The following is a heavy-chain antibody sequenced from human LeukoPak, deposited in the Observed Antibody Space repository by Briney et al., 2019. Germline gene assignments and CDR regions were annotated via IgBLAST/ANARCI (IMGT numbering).Heavy chain of an antibody. D-gene: IGHD3-22*01. J-gene: IGHJ4*02. V-gene: IGHV3-30*18. CDR1: GFTFSSYG. CDR2: ISYDGSNK. CDR3: AKDPTHYRVWDYYETIGLSY. Sequence: PGGSLRLSCAASGFTFSSYGMHWVRQAPGKGLEWAAVISYDGSNKYYADSVKGRFTISRDNSKNTLNLQMNSLRAEDTAVYYCAKDPTHYRVWDYYETIGLSYWGQGTLVTVSS.